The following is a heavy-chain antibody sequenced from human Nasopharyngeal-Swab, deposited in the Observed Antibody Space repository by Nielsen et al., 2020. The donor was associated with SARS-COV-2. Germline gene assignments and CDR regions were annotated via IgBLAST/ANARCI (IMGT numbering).Heavy chain of an antibody. Sequence: GGSLRLSCAASGFTFSDYYMSWIRQAPGKGLEWVSYISSSGSTIYYADFVKGRFTISRDNAKNSLYLQMNSLRAEDTAVYYCAISSGYYYPGFDYWGQGTPVTVSS. CDR2: ISSSGSTI. J-gene: IGHJ4*02. D-gene: IGHD3-22*01. CDR3: AISSGYYYPGFDY. V-gene: IGHV3-11*01. CDR1: GFTFSDYY.